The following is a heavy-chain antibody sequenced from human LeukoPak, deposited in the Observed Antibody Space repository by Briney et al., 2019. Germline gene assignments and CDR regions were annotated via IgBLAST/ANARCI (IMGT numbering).Heavy chain of an antibody. CDR1: GYTFTSYD. D-gene: IGHD2-2*02. Sequence: ASVKVSCKASGYTFTSYDINWVRQATGQRLEWMGWMNPNSGNTGYAQKFQGRVTMTRNTSISTAYMELSSLRSEDTAVYYCARDEGIVVVPAAIRGEYNLFDPWGQGTLVTVSS. J-gene: IGHJ5*02. CDR2: MNPNSGNT. V-gene: IGHV1-8*01. CDR3: ARDEGIVVVPAAIRGEYNLFDP.